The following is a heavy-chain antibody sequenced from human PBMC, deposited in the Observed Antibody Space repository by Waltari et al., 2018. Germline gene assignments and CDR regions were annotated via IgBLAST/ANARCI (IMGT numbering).Heavy chain of an antibody. CDR3: AASTPSVDYYYGMDV. D-gene: IGHD6-6*01. Sequence: QMQLVQSGPEVKKPGTSVKFSCKASGFTFTSSAMQWVRQARGQRLEWIGWIVVGSGNTNYAQKFQERVTITRDMSTSTAYMELSSLRSEDTAVYYCAASTPSVDYYYGMDVWGQGTTVTVSS. CDR2: IVVGSGNT. CDR1: GFTFTSSA. V-gene: IGHV1-58*02. J-gene: IGHJ6*02.